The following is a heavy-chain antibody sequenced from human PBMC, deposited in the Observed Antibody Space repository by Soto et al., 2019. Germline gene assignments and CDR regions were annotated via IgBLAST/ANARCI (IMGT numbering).Heavy chain of an antibody. CDR3: ARGVSGWSPFDL. CDR1: GYTFTDYY. D-gene: IGHD6-19*01. V-gene: IGHV1-2*04. Sequence: QVQLVQSGAEVKKPGASVKVSCKASGYTFTDYYVHWVRQAPGQGLEWMGWINPNSGVTNYAQKFQGWVTLTRDTSVSTAYMELNRLKSDDTAVFFCARGVSGWSPFDLWGQGTLVTVS. CDR2: INPNSGVT. J-gene: IGHJ4*02.